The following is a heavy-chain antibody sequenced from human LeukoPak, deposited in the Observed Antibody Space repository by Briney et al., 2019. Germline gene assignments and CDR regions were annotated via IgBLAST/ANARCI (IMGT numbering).Heavy chain of an antibody. CDR2: INHSGST. V-gene: IGHV4-34*01. CDR3: ARLRTGYYYGSGSSSYDY. Sequence: SETLSLTCAVYGGSFSGYYWSWIRQPPGKGLEWIGEINHSGSTNYNPSLKSRVTISVDTSKNQFSLKLSSVTAADTAVYYCARLRTGYYYGSGSSSYDYWGQGTLVTVSS. D-gene: IGHD3-10*01. J-gene: IGHJ4*02. CDR1: GGSFSGYY.